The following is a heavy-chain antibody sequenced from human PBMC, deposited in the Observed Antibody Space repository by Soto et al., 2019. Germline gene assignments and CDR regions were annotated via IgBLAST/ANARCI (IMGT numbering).Heavy chain of an antibody. D-gene: IGHD7-27*01. CDR1: GGSFSGYY. Sequence: SETLSLTCAVYGGSFSGYYWSWIRQPPGKGLEWIGDIYHSGNTNYNPSLKSRVTMSVDTSKNQISLKLSSVTAADTAVYYCARANWYSEYWGQGTLVTVSS. V-gene: IGHV4-34*10. CDR2: IYHSGNT. CDR3: ARANWYSEY. J-gene: IGHJ4*02.